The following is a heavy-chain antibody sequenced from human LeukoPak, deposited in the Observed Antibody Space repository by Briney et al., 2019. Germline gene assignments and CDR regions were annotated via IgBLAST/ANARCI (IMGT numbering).Heavy chain of an antibody. CDR1: GFTFDDYA. V-gene: IGHV3-9*01. CDR3: ARERKTTMFRGVISDKYYYYMDV. Sequence: GGSLRLSCAASGFTFDDYAMHWVRQAPGKGLEWVSGISWNSGSIGYADSVKGRFTISRDNAKNSLYLQMNSLRAEDTAVYYCARERKTTMFRGVISDKYYYYMDVWGKGTTVTVSS. J-gene: IGHJ6*03. D-gene: IGHD3-10*01. CDR2: ISWNSGSI.